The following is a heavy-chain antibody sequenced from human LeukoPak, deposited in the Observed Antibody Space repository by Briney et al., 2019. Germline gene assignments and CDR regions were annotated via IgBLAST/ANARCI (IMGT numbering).Heavy chain of an antibody. D-gene: IGHD2-21*02. J-gene: IGHJ3*02. CDR3: ARDIVVVTAPDAFDI. V-gene: IGHV7-4-1*02. CDR2: INTNTGNP. CDR1: GYTFTSYA. Sequence: ASVKVSCKASGYTFTSYAMNWVRQAPGQGLEWMGWINTNTGNPTYAQGFTGRFVFSLDTSVSTAYLQISSLKAEDTAVYYCARDIVVVTAPDAFDIWGQGTMVTVSS.